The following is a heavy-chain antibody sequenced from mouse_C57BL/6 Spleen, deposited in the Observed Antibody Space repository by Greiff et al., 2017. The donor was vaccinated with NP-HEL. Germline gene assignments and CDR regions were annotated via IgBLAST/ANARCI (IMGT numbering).Heavy chain of an antibody. D-gene: IGHD2-1*01. V-gene: IGHV1-81*01. CDR1: GYTFTSYG. CDR2: IYPRSGNT. CDR3: ARGEYYGNFYWYFDV. Sequence: QVQLKQSGAELARPGASVKLSCKASGYTFTSYGISWVKQRTGQGLEWIGEIYPRSGNTYYNEKFKGKATLTADKSSSTAYMELRSLTAEDSAVYFCARGEYYGNFYWYFDVWGTGTTVTVSS. J-gene: IGHJ1*03.